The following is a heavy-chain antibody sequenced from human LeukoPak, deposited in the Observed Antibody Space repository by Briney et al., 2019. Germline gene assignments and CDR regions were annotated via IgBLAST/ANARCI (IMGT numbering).Heavy chain of an antibody. V-gene: IGHV3-21*01. D-gene: IGHD6-13*01. J-gene: IGHJ6*02. Sequence: PGGSLRLSCAASGFTFNLAWMSWVRQTPGKGLQWVSSISSSSSYIYYADSVKGRFTISRDNAKNSLYLQMNSLRAEDTAVYYCARDTEPPSIAAAGTPRYYYGMDVWGQGTTVTVSS. CDR3: ARDTEPPSIAAAGTPRYYYGMDV. CDR1: GFTFNLAW. CDR2: ISSSSSYI.